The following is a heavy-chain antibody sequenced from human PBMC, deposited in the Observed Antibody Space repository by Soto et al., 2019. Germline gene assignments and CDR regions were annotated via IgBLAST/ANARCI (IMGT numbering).Heavy chain of an antibody. CDR2: INPNRGGT. Sequence: ASVKVSCKASGYTFTGYYMHWVRQAPGQGLEWMGWINPNRGGTNYAQKFQGWVTMNRDTSISTAYLELSRLRSDDTAVYYCARYRIAAAGTYYYYGMDVWGQGTTVTVSS. V-gene: IGHV1-2*04. D-gene: IGHD6-13*01. CDR1: GYTFTGYY. J-gene: IGHJ6*02. CDR3: ARYRIAAAGTYYYYGMDV.